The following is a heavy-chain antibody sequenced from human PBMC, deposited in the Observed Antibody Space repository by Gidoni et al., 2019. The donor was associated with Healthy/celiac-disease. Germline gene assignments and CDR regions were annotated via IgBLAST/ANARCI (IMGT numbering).Heavy chain of an antibody. Sequence: QVQLVQSGAEVKKPGSSVKVSCQASGGTFSSYAISWVRQAPGQGLEWMGGIIPIFGTANYAQKFQGRVTITADESTSTAYMELSSMRSEDTAVYYCARSQGPPADYYFDYWGQGTLVTVSS. V-gene: IGHV1-69*01. CDR2: IIPIFGTA. CDR1: GGTFSSYA. D-gene: IGHD6-25*01. J-gene: IGHJ4*02. CDR3: ARSQGPPADYYFDY.